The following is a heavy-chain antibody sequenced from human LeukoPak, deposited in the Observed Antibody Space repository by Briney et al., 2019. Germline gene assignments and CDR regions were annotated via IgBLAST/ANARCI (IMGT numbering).Heavy chain of an antibody. CDR1: GFTFSSYS. V-gene: IGHV3-21*01. J-gene: IGHJ4*02. CDR3: ARDLEIYSSFPYYFDY. CDR2: ISSSSSYI. D-gene: IGHD6-6*01. Sequence: GGSLRLSCAASGFTFSSYSMNWVRQAPGRGLEWVSSISSSSSYIYYAGSVKGRFTISRDNAKNSLYLQMNSLRAEDTAVYYCARDLEIYSSFPYYFDYWGQGTLITVSS.